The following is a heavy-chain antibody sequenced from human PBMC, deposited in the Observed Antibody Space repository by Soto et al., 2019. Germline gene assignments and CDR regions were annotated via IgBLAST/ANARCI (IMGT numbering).Heavy chain of an antibody. CDR3: AKDQGDAQRGPPPFYSYRDV. CDR2: IWYDGSNK. V-gene: IGHV3-33*06. Sequence: PGGSLRLSCAASGFTFSSYGMHWVRQAPGKGLEWVAVIWYDGSNKYYADSVKGRFTISRDNSKNTLYLQMNSLRAEDTAMYYWAKDQGDAQRGPPPFYSYRDVGGKGTRVTV. J-gene: IGHJ6*03. CDR1: GFTFSSYG. D-gene: IGHD2-21*01.